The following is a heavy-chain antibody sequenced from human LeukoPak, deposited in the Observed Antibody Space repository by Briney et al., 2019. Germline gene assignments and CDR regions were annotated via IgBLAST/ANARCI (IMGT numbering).Heavy chain of an antibody. V-gene: IGHV4-34*01. D-gene: IGHD1-7*01. CDR3: ARVYGTTP. CDR2: INHSGST. CDR1: GGSFSGYY. Sequence: PSETLSLTCAVYGGSFSGYYWSWIRQPPGKGLEWIGEINHSGSTNYNPSLKSRVTISVDTSKNQFSLKLSSVTAADTAVYCCARVYGTTPWGQGTLVTVSS. J-gene: IGHJ5*02.